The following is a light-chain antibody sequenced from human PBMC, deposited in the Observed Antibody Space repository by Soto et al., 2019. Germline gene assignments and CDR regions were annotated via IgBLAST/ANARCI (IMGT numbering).Light chain of an antibody. CDR2: GAS. V-gene: IGKV3-20*01. J-gene: IGKJ4*01. CDR1: LSVSGSY. CDR3: QQYFTSPLT. Sequence: EIVLAQSPVALSLSPGERATLSCRASLSVSGSYLAWYQQKPGQAPRLLIYGASSRVTGIPDRFSGGGSGTDFTLTISRLEPEDFAMYYCQQYFTSPLTFGGGTKVDNK.